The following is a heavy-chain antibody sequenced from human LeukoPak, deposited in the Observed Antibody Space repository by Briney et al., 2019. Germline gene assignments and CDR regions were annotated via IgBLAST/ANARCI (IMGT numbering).Heavy chain of an antibody. V-gene: IGHV3-23*01. D-gene: IGHD2-21*01. J-gene: IGHJ6*03. CDR1: GFTFSSYA. CDR2: ISGSGGST. Sequence: GGSLRLSCAASGFTFSSYAMSWVRQAPGKGLEWVSAISGSGGSTYYADSVKGRFTISRDNSKNTLYLQMDSLRAEDTAVYYCAKDVAGYYYYMDVWGKGTMVTVSS. CDR3: AKDVAGYYYYMDV.